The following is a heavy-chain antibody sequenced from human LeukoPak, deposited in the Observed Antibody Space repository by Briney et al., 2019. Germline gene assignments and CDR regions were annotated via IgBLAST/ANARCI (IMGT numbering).Heavy chain of an antibody. Sequence: GASVKVSCKASGYTFTGYYMHWVRQAPGQGLEWMGWINPNSGGTNYAQKFQGRVTMTRDTSISTAYMELSRLRSDDTAVYYCARGRVYCSSTSCYTTHNFDYWGQGILVTVSS. CDR2: INPNSGGT. CDR1: GYTFTGYY. V-gene: IGHV1-2*02. CDR3: ARGRVYCSSTSCYTTHNFDY. J-gene: IGHJ4*02. D-gene: IGHD2-2*02.